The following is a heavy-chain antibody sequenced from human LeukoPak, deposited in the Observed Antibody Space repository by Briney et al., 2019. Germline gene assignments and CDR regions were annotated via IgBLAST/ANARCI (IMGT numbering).Heavy chain of an antibody. D-gene: IGHD3-10*01. CDR1: GFPFSSYA. V-gene: IGHV3-23*01. J-gene: IGHJ3*02. CDR3: AKDLDGVRGIIPHSLGAFNI. Sequence: GGSLRLSCAASGFPFSSYAMSWVRQAPGKGLEWVSAISGSGDSTYYADSVKGRFTISRDNSKNTLYLQMNSLRAEDTALHYCAKDLDGVRGIIPHSLGAFNIWGQGTMVTVSS. CDR2: ISGSGDST.